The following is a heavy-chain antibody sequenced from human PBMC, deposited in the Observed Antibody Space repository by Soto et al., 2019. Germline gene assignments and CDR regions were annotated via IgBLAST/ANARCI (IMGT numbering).Heavy chain of an antibody. V-gene: IGHV3-30*18. Sequence: QVQLVESGGGEVQPGRSLRLSCAASGFIFTNYGMHWVRQAPGKGLEWVAGISYDGTNKYYADSVKGRFTISRDTSKNTLYLQMNSLRAEDTAVYYCAKDRAVTTFFDFWGQGTLVTVSS. CDR3: AKDRAVTTFFDF. CDR2: ISYDGTNK. D-gene: IGHD4-17*01. J-gene: IGHJ4*02. CDR1: GFIFTNYG.